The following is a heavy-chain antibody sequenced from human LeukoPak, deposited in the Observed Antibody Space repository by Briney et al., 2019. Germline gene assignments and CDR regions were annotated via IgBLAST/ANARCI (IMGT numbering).Heavy chain of an antibody. CDR2: INGDGSGK. Sequence: GGSLRLSCAASGFTFNGHWMTWVRQAPGKGLEWVANINGDGSGKYYVDSVEGRFTISRDNAKNSLYLQMNGLRAEDTAMYYYARHIPRGNNYFDCWGQGTLVTVSS. CDR3: ARHIPRGNNYFDC. V-gene: IGHV3-7*01. D-gene: IGHD3-16*01. CDR1: GFTFNGHW. J-gene: IGHJ4*02.